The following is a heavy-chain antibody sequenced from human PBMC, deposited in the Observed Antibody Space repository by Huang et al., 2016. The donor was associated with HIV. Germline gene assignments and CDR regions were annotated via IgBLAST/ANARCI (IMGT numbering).Heavy chain of an antibody. V-gene: IGHV5-51*01. Sequence: VQLVQSGAEVKKPGESLKISCKGSGYSFSSYWIAWVRRRPGEGLGWMVTIFPDEPETTYSPSFEGQVTISADKSIGTAYLQWSSLKASDTAMYYCARRFSSSSGYFDYWGQGSLVTVSS. D-gene: IGHD6-6*01. CDR1: GYSFSSYW. CDR2: IFPDEPET. CDR3: ARRFSSSSGYFDY. J-gene: IGHJ4*02.